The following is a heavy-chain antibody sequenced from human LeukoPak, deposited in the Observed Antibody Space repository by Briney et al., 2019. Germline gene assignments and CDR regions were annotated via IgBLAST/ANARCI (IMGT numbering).Heavy chain of an antibody. J-gene: IGHJ4*02. Sequence: SVKVSCKASGGTFSSYAISWVRRAPGQGLEWMGGIIPIFGTANYAQKFQGRVTITADKSTSTAYMELSSLRSEDTAVYYCAGNGYSSGWTNFDYWGQGTLVTVSS. V-gene: IGHV1-69*06. CDR2: IIPIFGTA. D-gene: IGHD6-19*01. CDR3: AGNGYSSGWTNFDY. CDR1: GGTFSSYA.